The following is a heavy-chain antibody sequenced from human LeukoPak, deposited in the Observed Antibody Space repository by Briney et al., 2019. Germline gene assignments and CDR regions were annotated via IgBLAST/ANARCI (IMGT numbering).Heavy chain of an antibody. J-gene: IGHJ5*02. CDR1: GFTFSSYG. V-gene: IGHV3-30*02. Sequence: PGGSLRLSCAASGFTFSSYGMHWVRQAPGKGLEWVAFIRYDGSNKYYADSVKGRFTISRDNSKNTLYLQMNSLRAEDTAVYYCAKDRFTRNTNWFDPWGQGTLVTVSS. CDR2: IRYDGSNK. D-gene: IGHD1/OR15-1a*01. CDR3: AKDRFTRNTNWFDP.